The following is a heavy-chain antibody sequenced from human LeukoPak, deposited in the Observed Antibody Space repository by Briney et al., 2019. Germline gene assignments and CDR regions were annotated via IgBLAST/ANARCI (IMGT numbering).Heavy chain of an antibody. CDR3: ARAYYYDSSGYLDY. D-gene: IGHD3-22*01. CDR1: GFTFNTYA. J-gene: IGHJ4*02. CDR2: ISYDGSNK. V-gene: IGHV3-30-3*01. Sequence: GRSLRLSCIASGFTFNTYAIHWVRQAPGKGLEWVAVISYDGSNKYYADSVKGRFTISRDNAENSLYLQMNSLRADDTAVYYCARAYYYDSSGYLDYWGQGALVTVSS.